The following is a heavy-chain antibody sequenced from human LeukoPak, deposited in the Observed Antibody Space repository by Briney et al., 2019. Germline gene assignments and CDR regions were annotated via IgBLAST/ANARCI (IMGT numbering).Heavy chain of an antibody. CDR1: GFTFTSYW. CDR2: INSDGIST. V-gene: IGHV3-74*01. CDR3: ARDGWVDY. J-gene: IGHJ4*02. D-gene: IGHD3-10*01. Sequence: GESLKISCAASGFTFTSYWMHWVRQAPGKGLVWVSRINSDGISTTYADSVKGRFTISRDNAKNTVFLQMNSLTAEDTAVYYCARDGWVDYWGQGTVVTVSS.